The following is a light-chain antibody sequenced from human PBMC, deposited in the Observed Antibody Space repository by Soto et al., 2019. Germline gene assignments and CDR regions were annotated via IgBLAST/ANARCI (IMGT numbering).Light chain of an antibody. Sequence: QSALTQPASVSGSPGQSITISCTGTSSDVGGYNYVSWYQQHPGKAPKLMIYDVSNRPSGVSNRFSGSKSGNTASLTISGLQAEDEADYSCSSYTSSSTRGVFGPGTKLTVL. CDR3: SSYTSSSTRGV. J-gene: IGLJ1*01. V-gene: IGLV2-14*01. CDR2: DVS. CDR1: SSDVGGYNY.